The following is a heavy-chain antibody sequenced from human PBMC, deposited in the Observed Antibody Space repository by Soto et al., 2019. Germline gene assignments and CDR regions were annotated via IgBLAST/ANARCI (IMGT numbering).Heavy chain of an antibody. D-gene: IGHD2-15*01. CDR1: GGSISSYY. V-gene: IGHV4-59*01. CDR3: ARYCSGGSCYLDP. Sequence: QVQLQESGPGLVKPSETLSLTCTVPGGSISSYYWSRIRQPPGKGLEWIGYIYYSGSTNYNPSLKSRVTISVDTSKNQFSLKLSSVTAADTAVYYCARYCSGGSCYLDPWGQGTLVTVSS. CDR2: IYYSGST. J-gene: IGHJ5*02.